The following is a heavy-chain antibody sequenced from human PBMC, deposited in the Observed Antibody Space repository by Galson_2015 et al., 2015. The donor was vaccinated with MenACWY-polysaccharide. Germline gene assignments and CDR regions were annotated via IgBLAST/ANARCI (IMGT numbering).Heavy chain of an antibody. V-gene: IGHV1-24*01. Sequence: SVKVSCKVSGYTLTELSMHWVRQAPGKGLEWMGGFDPEDGETIYAQKFQGRVTMTEDTSTDTAYMELSSLRSEDTAVYYCATVHLTSCQSGCWFDPWGQGTLVTVSS. CDR1: GYTLTELS. D-gene: IGHD2-2*01. CDR3: ATVHLTSCQSGCWFDP. J-gene: IGHJ5*02. CDR2: FDPEDGET.